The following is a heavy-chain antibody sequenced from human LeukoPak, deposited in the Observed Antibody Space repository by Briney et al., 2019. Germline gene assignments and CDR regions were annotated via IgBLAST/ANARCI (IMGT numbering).Heavy chain of an antibody. Sequence: ASVKVSCKASGYTFTSYYMHWVRQAPGQGLEWMGIINPSGGSTSYAQKFQGRVTMTRDTSTSTVYMGLSSLRSEDTAVYYCARSSRGSSSRNDAFDIWGQGTMVTVSS. CDR2: INPSGGST. J-gene: IGHJ3*02. D-gene: IGHD6-13*01. CDR3: ARSSRGSSSRNDAFDI. V-gene: IGHV1-46*01. CDR1: GYTFTSYY.